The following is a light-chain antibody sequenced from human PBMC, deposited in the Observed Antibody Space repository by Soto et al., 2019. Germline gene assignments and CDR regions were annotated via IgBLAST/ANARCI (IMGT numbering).Light chain of an antibody. CDR3: QSYDNTLSGYV. J-gene: IGLJ1*01. CDR2: DTT. Sequence: QSVLTQPPSVSGAPGQRVTLSCTGSSSNIGAGYDVHWYQQLPGAAPKLLIYDTTNRPSGVPDRFSGSKSGTSASLTITGLQAEDEADYYCQSYDNTLSGYVFGTGTKVTVL. V-gene: IGLV1-40*01. CDR1: SSNIGAGYD.